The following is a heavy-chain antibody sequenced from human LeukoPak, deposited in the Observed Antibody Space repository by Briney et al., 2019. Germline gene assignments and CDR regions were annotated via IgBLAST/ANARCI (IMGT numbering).Heavy chain of an antibody. D-gene: IGHD1-26*01. CDR2: IGGGGTE. Sequence: GGSLRLSCAASGFTITTYAVNWVRQAPGKGLEWVSGIGGGGTEYYADSVKGRFIISSDNSQNLVHLQMNSLTVEDTAVYYCERAQGALDYWGQGTLVTVSS. CDR3: ERAQGALDY. V-gene: IGHV3-23*01. J-gene: IGHJ4*02. CDR1: GFTITTYA.